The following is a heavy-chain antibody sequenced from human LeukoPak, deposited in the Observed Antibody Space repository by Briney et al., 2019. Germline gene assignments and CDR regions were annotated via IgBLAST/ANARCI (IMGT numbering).Heavy chain of an antibody. D-gene: IGHD3-10*01. Sequence: GRSLRLSCAASGFTFDDYAMHWVRQAPGKGLEWVSGISWNSGSIGYADSVKGRFTISRDNAKNSLYLQMNSLRAEDTAVYYCARQPFGDYWGQGTLVTVSS. V-gene: IGHV3-9*01. CDR3: ARQPFGDY. CDR2: ISWNSGSI. CDR1: GFTFDDYA. J-gene: IGHJ4*02.